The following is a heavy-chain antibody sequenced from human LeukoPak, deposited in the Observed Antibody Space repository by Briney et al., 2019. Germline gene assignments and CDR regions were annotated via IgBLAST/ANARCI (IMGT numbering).Heavy chain of an antibody. CDR2: IYYSGTT. CDR3: ARDGALLYSGSYDP. D-gene: IGHD1-26*01. CDR1: GGSINSYY. J-gene: IGHJ5*02. V-gene: IGHV4-59*12. Sequence: SETLSLTCTVSGGSINSYYWSWIRQPPGKGLEWIGFIYYSGTTNYNPSLKSRVTISLDTSKKQFSLKLNSVTAADTAVYYCARDGALLYSGSYDPWGQGTLVTVSS.